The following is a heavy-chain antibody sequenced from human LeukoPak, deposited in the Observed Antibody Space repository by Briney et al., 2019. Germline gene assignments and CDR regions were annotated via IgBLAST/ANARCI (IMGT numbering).Heavy chain of an antibody. V-gene: IGHV1-2*02. Sequence: GASVKVSCKASGYTFTGYYMHWVRQAPGQGLEWMGWINPNSGGTNYAQKFQGRVTMTRDTSISTAYMELSRLRSDDTAVYYCARTALYSSGWYPDYWGQGTLVTVSS. D-gene: IGHD6-19*01. J-gene: IGHJ4*02. CDR3: ARTALYSSGWYPDY. CDR1: GYTFTGYY. CDR2: INPNSGGT.